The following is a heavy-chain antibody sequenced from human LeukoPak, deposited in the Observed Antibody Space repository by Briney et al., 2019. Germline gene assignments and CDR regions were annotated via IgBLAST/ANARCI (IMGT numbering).Heavy chain of an antibody. V-gene: IGHV3-21*01. Sequence: GGSLRLSCAASRFTFSSYSMNWVRQAPGKGLEWVSSISSSSSYIYYADSVKGRFTISRDNAKNSLYLQMNSLRAEDTAVYYCARVEGGYDPFDYWGQGTLVTVSS. CDR2: ISSSSSYI. CDR3: ARVEGGYDPFDY. CDR1: RFTFSSYS. D-gene: IGHD5-12*01. J-gene: IGHJ4*02.